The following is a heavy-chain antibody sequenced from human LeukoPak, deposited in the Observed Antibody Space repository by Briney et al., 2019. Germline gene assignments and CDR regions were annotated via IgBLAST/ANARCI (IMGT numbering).Heavy chain of an antibody. V-gene: IGHV3-23*01. Sequence: GGSLRLSCAASGLTFSSYAMSWVRQAPGKGLEWVSTISGYGGSTYYADSVKGRFTISRDSSKNTLYLQMNSLRAEDTAVYYCAKSIAPSGPDYFDYWGQGTLVTVSS. CDR1: GLTFSSYA. CDR2: ISGYGGST. J-gene: IGHJ4*02. D-gene: IGHD6-13*01. CDR3: AKSIAPSGPDYFDY.